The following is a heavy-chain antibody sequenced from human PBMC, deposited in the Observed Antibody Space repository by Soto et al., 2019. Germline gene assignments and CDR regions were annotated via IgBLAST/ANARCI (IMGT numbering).Heavy chain of an antibody. CDR2: IYTRGST. D-gene: IGHD2-2*01. CDR1: GGSISSYY. CDR3: ARATRYCSSTSCYRVGHYYYYYGMDV. J-gene: IGHJ6*02. Sequence: SETLSLTCTVSGGSISSYYWSWIRQPAGKGLEWIGRIYTRGSTNYNPSLKSRVTMSVDTXKNQFSLKLSSVTAADTAVYYFARATRYCSSTSCYRVGHYYYYYGMDVWGQGTTVTVSS. V-gene: IGHV4-4*07.